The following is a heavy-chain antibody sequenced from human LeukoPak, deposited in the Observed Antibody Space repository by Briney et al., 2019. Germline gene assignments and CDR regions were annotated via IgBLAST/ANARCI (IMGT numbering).Heavy chain of an antibody. CDR1: GFTFDDYA. Sequence: GGSLRLSCAASGFTFDDYAMHWVRQAPGKGLEWVSGISWNSGSIGYADSVKGRFTISRDNAKNSLYLQMNSLRAEDMALYYWAKDKNTYYYGSGSLFDVWGKGTTVTVSS. V-gene: IGHV3-9*03. J-gene: IGHJ6*04. CDR2: ISWNSGSI. D-gene: IGHD3-10*01. CDR3: AKDKNTYYYGSGSLFDV.